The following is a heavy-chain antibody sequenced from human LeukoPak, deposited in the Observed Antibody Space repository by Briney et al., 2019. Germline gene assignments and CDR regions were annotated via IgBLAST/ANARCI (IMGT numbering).Heavy chain of an antibody. CDR2: IYSGGST. D-gene: IGHD2-2*01. J-gene: IGHJ1*01. CDR1: GFTFSSYW. Sequence: GGSLRLSCAASGFTFSSYWMSWVRQAPGKGLEWVSVIYSGGSTNYADSVKGRFTISRDNSKNTVYLQMNSLRAEDTAVYYCAKRSTSRVAEYFQHWGQGTLVTVSS. V-gene: IGHV3-53*01. CDR3: AKRSTSRVAEYFQH.